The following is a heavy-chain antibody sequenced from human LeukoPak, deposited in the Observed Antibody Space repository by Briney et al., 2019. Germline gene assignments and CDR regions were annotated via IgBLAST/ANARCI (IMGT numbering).Heavy chain of an antibody. CDR1: GYSISSGYY. J-gene: IGHJ5*02. D-gene: IGHD3-22*01. V-gene: IGHV4-61*01. CDR3: AREVYYYDSIRWFDP. Sequence: PSETLSLTCTVSGYSISSGYYWSWIRQPPGKGLEWIGYIYYSGSTNYNPSLKSRVTISVDTSKNQFSLKLSSVTAADTAVYYCAREVYYYDSIRWFDPWGQGTLVTVSS. CDR2: IYYSGST.